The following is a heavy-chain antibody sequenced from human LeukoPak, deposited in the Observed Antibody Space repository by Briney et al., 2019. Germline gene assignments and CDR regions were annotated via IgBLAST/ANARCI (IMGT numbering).Heavy chain of an antibody. CDR2: FNYSGTS. J-gene: IGHJ5*02. CDR3: AVRLTTSRLATATTWFDP. V-gene: IGHV4-34*01. CDR1: GESFDGFY. Sequence: SETLSLTCAVYGESFDGFYWNWIRKFPGKGLEWLGEFNYSGTSDYNPALESRVDISADPSKRQFSLKLTSVTASDTAVYYCAVRLTTSRLATATTWFDPWGQGTLVSVSS. D-gene: IGHD1-1*01.